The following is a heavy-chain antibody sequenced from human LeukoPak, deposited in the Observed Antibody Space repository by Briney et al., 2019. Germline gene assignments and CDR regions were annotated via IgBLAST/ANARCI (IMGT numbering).Heavy chain of an antibody. V-gene: IGHV4-31*03. CDR3: ARDPGGQLFRSHYFDY. CDR1: GGSISSGGYY. D-gene: IGHD5-18*01. J-gene: IGHJ4*02. CDR2: IYYSGST. Sequence: PSETLSLTCTVSGGSISSGGYYWSWIRQHPGKGLEWIGYIYYSGSTYYNPSLKSRVTISVDTSKNQFSLKLSSVTAADTAVYYCARDPGGQLFRSHYFDYWDQGTLVTVSS.